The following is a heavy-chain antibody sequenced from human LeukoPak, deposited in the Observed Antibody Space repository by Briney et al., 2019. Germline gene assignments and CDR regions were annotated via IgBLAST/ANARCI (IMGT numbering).Heavy chain of an antibody. CDR3: ARVTTMAIDY. Sequence: GGSLRLSCAASGFTFSTYWMHWVRQGPGKGLVWVSLINSDGSSTTYADSVKGRFTISRDNAKNTPYLQMNSLRAEDTAVYYCARVTTMAIDYWGQGTLVTVSS. J-gene: IGHJ4*02. CDR2: INSDGSST. V-gene: IGHV3-74*01. D-gene: IGHD3-10*01. CDR1: GFTFSTYW.